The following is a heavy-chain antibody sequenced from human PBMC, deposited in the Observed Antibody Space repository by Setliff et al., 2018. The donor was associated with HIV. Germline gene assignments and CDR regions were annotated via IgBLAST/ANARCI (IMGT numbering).Heavy chain of an antibody. Sequence: LSLTCTVSGDSISSSIYYWAWVRQAPGKGLEWVAIISHDESTKYYADSVKGRFTISSDNSKNTLYLEMNSLTDEDTAKYFCGKDHHALYIAVAGTPHKWGQGTLVTVSS. CDR3: GKDHHALYIAVAGTPHK. CDR2: ISHDESTK. V-gene: IGHV3-30*04. CDR1: GDSISSSIY. J-gene: IGHJ1*01. D-gene: IGHD6-19*01.